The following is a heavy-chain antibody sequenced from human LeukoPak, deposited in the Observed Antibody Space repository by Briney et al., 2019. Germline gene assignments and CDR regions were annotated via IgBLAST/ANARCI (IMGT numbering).Heavy chain of an antibody. CDR1: GFTFSNYW. CDR3: ASNWNYVRGYGMDV. D-gene: IGHD1-7*01. CDR2: IKQDGSEK. J-gene: IGHJ6*02. Sequence: GGSLRLSCAASGFTFSNYWMSWVRQTPGKGLEWVANIKQDGSEKHYVDSVKGRFTISRDNAKNSLYLQMSNLRAEDTAVYYCASNWNYVRGYGMDVWGQGTTVTASS. V-gene: IGHV3-7*01.